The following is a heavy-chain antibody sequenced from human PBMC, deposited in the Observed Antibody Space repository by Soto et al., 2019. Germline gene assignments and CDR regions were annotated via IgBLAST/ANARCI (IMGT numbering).Heavy chain of an antibody. CDR3: VGTHFDTSGYYPSALEY. D-gene: IGHD3-22*01. CDR2: IIPFFGTA. CDR1: GGTFNSYV. Sequence: QVQLVQSGAEVKKPGSSVKVSCKASGGTFNSYVINWVRQAPGQGLEWMGGIIPFFGTAEYAQKCQGSVTITAAEAASTAYMELSSLKPGDTAVYYCVGTHFDTSGYYPSALEYWGQGTQVSVSS. V-gene: IGHV1-69*01. J-gene: IGHJ4*02.